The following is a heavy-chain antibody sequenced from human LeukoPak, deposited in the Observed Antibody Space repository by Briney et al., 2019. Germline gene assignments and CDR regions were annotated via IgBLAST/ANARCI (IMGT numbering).Heavy chain of an antibody. V-gene: IGHV4-39*07. Sequence: SETLSLTCTVSGGSISSSSYYWGWIRQPPGKGLEWIGSIYYSGSTYYNPSLKIRVTISVDTSKNQFSLKLSSVTAADTAVYYCARECIVVVPAAIHDPWGQGTLVTVSS. CDR1: GGSISSSSYY. J-gene: IGHJ5*02. CDR3: ARECIVVVPAAIHDP. D-gene: IGHD2-2*02. CDR2: IYYSGST.